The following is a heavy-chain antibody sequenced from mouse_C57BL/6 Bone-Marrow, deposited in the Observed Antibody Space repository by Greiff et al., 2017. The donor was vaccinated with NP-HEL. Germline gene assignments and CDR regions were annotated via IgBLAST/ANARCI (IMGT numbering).Heavy chain of an antibody. CDR3: ARANWDEGAYYFDY. CDR1: GFTFSSYA. V-gene: IGHV5-4*03. Sequence: EVKLMESGGGLVKPGGSLKLSCAASGFTFSSYAMSWVRQTPEKRLEWVATISAGGSYTYYPDNVKGRFTISRDNAKNNLYLQMSHLKSEDTAMYYCARANWDEGAYYFDYWGQGTTLTVSS. J-gene: IGHJ2*01. CDR2: ISAGGSYT. D-gene: IGHD4-1*01.